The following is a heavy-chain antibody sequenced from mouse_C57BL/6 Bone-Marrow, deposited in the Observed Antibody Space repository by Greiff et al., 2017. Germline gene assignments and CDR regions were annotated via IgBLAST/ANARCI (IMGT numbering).Heavy chain of an antibody. J-gene: IGHJ2*01. D-gene: IGHD2-3*01. CDR1: GFNIKDDY. Sequence: EVKLMESGAELVRPGASVKLSCTASGFNIKDDYIHWVKQRPEQGLEWIGWIDPEIGDTEYASKFQGKATITSDNSSNTAYLQLSSLTSEDTAVYYCSSFDGNYFDFWGQGTPLTVAS. CDR3: SSFDGNYFDF. CDR2: IDPEIGDT. V-gene: IGHV14-4*01.